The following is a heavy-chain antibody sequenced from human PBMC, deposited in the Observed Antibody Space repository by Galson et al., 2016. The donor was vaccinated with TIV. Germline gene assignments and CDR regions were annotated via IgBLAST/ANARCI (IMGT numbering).Heavy chain of an antibody. Sequence: SLRLSCAASGFTFDDYGMSWVRQAPGKGLEWVSGINGNDGTTGYADSVKGRFTISRDNAKNALYLQMNSLRAEDTALYYCARHYYYDSTVTWEKYYFDYWGRGTLVTVSS. CDR1: GFTFDDYG. CDR2: INGNDGTT. D-gene: IGHD3-22*01. CDR3: ARHYYYDSTVTWEKYYFDY. V-gene: IGHV3-20*04. J-gene: IGHJ4*02.